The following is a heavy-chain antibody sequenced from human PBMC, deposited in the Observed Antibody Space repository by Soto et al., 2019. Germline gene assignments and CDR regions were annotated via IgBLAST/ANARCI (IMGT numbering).Heavy chain of an antibody. CDR2: ISGSGGST. J-gene: IGHJ4*02. V-gene: IGHV3-23*01. CDR1: GFTFSSYA. D-gene: IGHD1-1*01. CDR3: AKDQERLEPLYYFDY. Sequence: EVQLLESGGGLVQPGGSLRLSCAASGFTFSSYAMSWVRQAPGKGLEWVSAISGSGGSTHYADSVKGRFTISRDNSKNTLYLQMNGLRAENTAVYYCAKDQERLEPLYYFDYWGQGTLVTVSS.